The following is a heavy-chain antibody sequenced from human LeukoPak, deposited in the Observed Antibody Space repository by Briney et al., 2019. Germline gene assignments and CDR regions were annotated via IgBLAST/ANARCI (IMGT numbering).Heavy chain of an antibody. CDR1: GFTVSTNY. D-gene: IGHD6-6*01. CDR2: ISSSSSTV. Sequence: GGSLRLSCAVAGFTVSTNYMSWVRQAPGKGLEWVSYISSSSSTVYYADSVKGRFTISRDNAKNSLYLQMNSLRAEDTAVYYCARVRSYSSSSYSDYWGQGTLVTVSS. CDR3: ARVRSYSSSSYSDY. J-gene: IGHJ4*02. V-gene: IGHV3-48*01.